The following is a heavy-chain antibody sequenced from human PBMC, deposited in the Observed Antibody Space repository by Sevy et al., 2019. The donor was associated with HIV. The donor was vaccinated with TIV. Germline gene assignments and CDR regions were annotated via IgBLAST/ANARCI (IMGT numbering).Heavy chain of an antibody. CDR1: GGSISSYY. CDR3: ARDQISSGWYRDDAFDI. J-gene: IGHJ3*02. V-gene: IGHV4-59*13. CDR2: IYYSGST. Sequence: SETLSLTCTVSGGSISSYYWSWIRQPPGKGLEWIGYIYYSGSTNYNHSLKSRVTISVDTSKNQFSLKLSSVTAADTAVYYCARDQISSGWYRDDAFDIWGQGTMVTVSS. D-gene: IGHD6-19*01.